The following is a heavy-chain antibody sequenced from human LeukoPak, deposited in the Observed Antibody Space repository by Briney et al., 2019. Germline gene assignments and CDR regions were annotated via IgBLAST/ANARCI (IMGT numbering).Heavy chain of an antibody. CDR3: ARALVGAHGAFDI. CDR2: INPNSGGT. D-gene: IGHD1-26*01. V-gene: IGHV1-2*02. CDR1: GYTFTGYY. J-gene: IGHJ3*02. Sequence: GASVKVSCKASGYTFTGYYMHWVRQAPGQGLEWMGWINPNSGGTNYAQKFQGRVTMTRDTSISTAYMELSRLRSDDTAVYYCARALVGAHGAFDIWGQGTMVTVSS.